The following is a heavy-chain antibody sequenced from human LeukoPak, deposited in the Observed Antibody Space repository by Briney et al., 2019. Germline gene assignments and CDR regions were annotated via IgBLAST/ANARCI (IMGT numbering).Heavy chain of an antibody. J-gene: IGHJ6*03. V-gene: IGHV4-59*01. CDR1: GGSISSYY. CDR3: ARGARYYYYMDV. Sequence: PSETLSLTCTVSGGSISSYYWSWIRQPPGPGLEWVGYIYYSGSTNYNPSLKLRVTISVDTSKNQFSLKLSSVTAADTAVYYCARGARYYYYMDVWGKGTTVTVSS. CDR2: IYYSGST. D-gene: IGHD3-16*01.